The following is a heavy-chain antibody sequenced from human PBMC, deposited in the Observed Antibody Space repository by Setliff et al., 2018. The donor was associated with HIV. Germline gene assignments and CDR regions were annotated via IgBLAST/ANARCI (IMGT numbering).Heavy chain of an antibody. CDR3: VSFAEYSSSSSHYYYYMDV. CDR1: GISINGYY. V-gene: IGHV4-4*08. D-gene: IGHD6-6*01. Sequence: PSETLSLTCSVSGISINGYYWSWIRQSPRTRLEWIGYVYTSGSTNYNPSLKSRVTISVDSSKNQFSLKLSSVTAADTAVYYCVSFAEYSSSSSHYYYYMDVWGKGATVTVSS. CDR2: VYTSGST. J-gene: IGHJ6*03.